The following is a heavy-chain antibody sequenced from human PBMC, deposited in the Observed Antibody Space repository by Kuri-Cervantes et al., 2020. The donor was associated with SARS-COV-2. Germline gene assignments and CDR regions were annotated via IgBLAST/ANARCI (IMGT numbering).Heavy chain of an antibody. CDR2: IYYSGSI. V-gene: IGHV4-59*01. J-gene: IGHJ4*02. CDR1: GGSISSYY. CDR3: ARAGYYFDY. Sequence: SETLSLTCTVSGGSISSYYWSWIRQPPGKGLEWIGYIYYSGSINYNPSLKSRVTISVDTSKNQFSLKLSSVTAADTAVYYCARAGYYFDYWGQGTLVTVSS.